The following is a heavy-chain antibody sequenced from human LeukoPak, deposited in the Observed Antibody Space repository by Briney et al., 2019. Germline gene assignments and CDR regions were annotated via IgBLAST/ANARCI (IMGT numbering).Heavy chain of an antibody. D-gene: IGHD3-22*01. CDR2: IYYSGST. Sequence: PSETLSLTCTVSGGPISSGGYYWSWIRQHPGKGLEWIGYIYYSGSTYYNPSLKSRVTISVDTSKNQFSLKLSSVTAADTAVYYCARGGYYDSYPFDYWGQGTLVTVSS. V-gene: IGHV4-31*03. CDR3: ARGGYYDSYPFDY. CDR1: GGPISSGGYY. J-gene: IGHJ4*02.